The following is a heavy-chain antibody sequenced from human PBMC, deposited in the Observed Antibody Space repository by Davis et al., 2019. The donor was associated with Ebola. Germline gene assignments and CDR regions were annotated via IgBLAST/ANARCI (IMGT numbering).Heavy chain of an antibody. J-gene: IGHJ4*02. Sequence: GESLKISCKGSGYSFSSHWIGWVRQMPGKGLEFMGLIYPGDSETRYNPSFQGHVTISAEKSSNTAYLQWSSLKASDTATYYCAKLGRSSDYYGRHFDWWGQGTRVTVSS. V-gene: IGHV5-51*01. D-gene: IGHD2-21*02. CDR3: AKLGRSSDYYGRHFDW. CDR2: IYPGDSET. CDR1: GYSFSSHW.